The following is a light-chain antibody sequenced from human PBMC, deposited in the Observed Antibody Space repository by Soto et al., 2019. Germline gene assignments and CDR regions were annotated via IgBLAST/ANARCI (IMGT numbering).Light chain of an antibody. J-gene: IGLJ1*01. V-gene: IGLV2-23*03. Sequence: QSALTQPASVSGSPGQSITISCTGTSSDVGSYNLVSWYQQHPDKAPKLMIYEGSKRPSGVSNRFSGSKSGNTASLTISGLQAEDEADYYCCSYAGSSTFEKVFGTGTKVTVL. CDR2: EGS. CDR1: SSDVGSYNL. CDR3: CSYAGSSTFEKV.